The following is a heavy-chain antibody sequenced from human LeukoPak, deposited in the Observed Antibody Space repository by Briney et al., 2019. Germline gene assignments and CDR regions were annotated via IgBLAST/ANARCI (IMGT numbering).Heavy chain of an antibody. V-gene: IGHV3-30*08. Sequence: PGKSLRLSCAASTFSFSDYPLHWVRQAPGKGLEWVAVISYDGDDQYYARSVKGRFTISRDNSKNTLYLQMDSLISDDTAVYYCARAYHEDYYFDFWGQGTLVIVSS. CDR2: ISYDGDDQ. CDR3: ARAYHEDYYFDF. CDR1: TFSFSDYP. J-gene: IGHJ4*02. D-gene: IGHD1-14*01.